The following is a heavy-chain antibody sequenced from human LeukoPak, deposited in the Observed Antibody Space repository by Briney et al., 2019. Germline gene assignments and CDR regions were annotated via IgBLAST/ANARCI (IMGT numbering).Heavy chain of an antibody. Sequence: GGSLRLSCAASGFTFSSYDMHWVRQATGKGLEWVSAIGTAGDTYYPGSVKGRFTISRENAKNSLYLQMNSLRAEDTAVYYCARGITMVRGVLDYWGQGTLVTVSS. V-gene: IGHV3-13*01. D-gene: IGHD3-10*01. CDR3: ARGITMVRGVLDY. CDR2: IGTAGDT. J-gene: IGHJ4*02. CDR1: GFTFSSYD.